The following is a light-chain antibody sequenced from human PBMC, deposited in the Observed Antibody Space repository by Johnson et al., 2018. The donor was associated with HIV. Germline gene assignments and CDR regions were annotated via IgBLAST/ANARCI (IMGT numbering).Light chain of an antibody. V-gene: IGLV1-51*01. CDR1: SSNIGNNY. CDR2: DNN. J-gene: IGLJ1*01. Sequence: QSVLTQPPSVSAAPGQKVTISCSGSSSNIGNNYVSWYQQLPGTAPKLLIYDNNKRPSGIPDRFSGSKSGTSATLGITGLQTGDEADYYCGTLDSSLSAGVFGTGTQVTVL. CDR3: GTLDSSLSAGV.